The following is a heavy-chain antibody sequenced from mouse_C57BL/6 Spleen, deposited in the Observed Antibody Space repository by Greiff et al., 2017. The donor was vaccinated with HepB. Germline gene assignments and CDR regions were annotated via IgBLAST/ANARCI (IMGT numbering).Heavy chain of an antibody. CDR3: ARRGYGRVYYAMDY. Sequence: EVQLQQSGPVLVKPGASVKMSCKASGYTFTDYYMNWVKQSHGKSLEWIGVINPYNGGTSYNQKFKGKATLTVDKSSSTAYMELNSLTSEDSAVYYCARRGYGRVYYAMDYWGQGTSVTVSS. CDR2: INPYNGGT. V-gene: IGHV1-19*01. CDR1: GYTFTDYY. D-gene: IGHD2-2*01. J-gene: IGHJ4*01.